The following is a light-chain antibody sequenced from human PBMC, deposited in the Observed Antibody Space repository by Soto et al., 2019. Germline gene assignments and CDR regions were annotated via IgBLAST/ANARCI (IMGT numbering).Light chain of an antibody. CDR1: QSVSSN. J-gene: IGKJ5*01. CDR2: GAS. CDR3: QQYNNWPPT. Sequence: EIVMTQSPATLSVSPGERATLSCRASQSVSSNLAWYQQKPGQAPRLLIYGASNSATGIPARFSGSRSGKEFTLTISSLQSEDFAVYYCQQYNNWPPTFGQGTRLEIK. V-gene: IGKV3-15*01.